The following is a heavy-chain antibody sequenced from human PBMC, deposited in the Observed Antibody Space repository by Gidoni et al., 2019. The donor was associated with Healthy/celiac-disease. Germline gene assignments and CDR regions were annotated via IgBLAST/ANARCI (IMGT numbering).Heavy chain of an antibody. CDR1: GFPFDDYT. D-gene: IGHD5-12*01. CDR2: ISWDGGST. CDR3: AKGSRGDGYNLWYFDY. J-gene: IGHJ4*02. Sequence: EVQLVESGGVVVQPGGSLRLSCAASGFPFDDYTMHWVRQAPGKGLEWVSLISWDGGSTYYADSVKGRFTISRDNSKNSLYLQMNSLRTEDTALYYCAKGSRGDGYNLWYFDYWGQGTLVTVSS. V-gene: IGHV3-43*01.